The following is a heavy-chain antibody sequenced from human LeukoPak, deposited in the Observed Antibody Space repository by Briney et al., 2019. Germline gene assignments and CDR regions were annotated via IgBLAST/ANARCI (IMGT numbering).Heavy chain of an antibody. CDR1: GFTFSSYG. Sequence: GGSLRLSCAASGFTFSSYGMHWVRQAPGKGLEWVAVIWYDGSNKYYADSVKGRFTISRDNSKNTLYLQMNSLRAEDTAVYYCAKTGEWELLRGDFDYWGQGTLVTVSS. V-gene: IGHV3-30*02. J-gene: IGHJ4*02. CDR2: IWYDGSNK. D-gene: IGHD1-26*01. CDR3: AKTGEWELLRGDFDY.